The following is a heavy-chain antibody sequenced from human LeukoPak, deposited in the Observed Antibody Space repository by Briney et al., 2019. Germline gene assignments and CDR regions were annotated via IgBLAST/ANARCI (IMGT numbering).Heavy chain of an antibody. J-gene: IGHJ4*02. CDR2: IYSGGST. V-gene: IGHV3-53*01. CDR3: ARADYYYDSSGYYVPFDY. Sequence: PGGSLRLSCAASGFTVSSNYMSWVRQAPGKGLEWVSVIYSGGSTYYADSVKGRFTISRGNSKNTLYLQMNSLRAEDTAVYYCARADYYYDSSGYYVPFDYWGQGTLVTVSS. D-gene: IGHD3-22*01. CDR1: GFTVSSNY.